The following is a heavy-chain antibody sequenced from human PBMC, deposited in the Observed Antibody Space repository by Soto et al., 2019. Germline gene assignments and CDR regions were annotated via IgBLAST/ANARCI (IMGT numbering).Heavy chain of an antibody. D-gene: IGHD1-26*01. J-gene: IGHJ4*02. CDR1: GFSFRSYG. Sequence: GGSLRLSCVASGFSFRSYGIHWVRQAPGKGLEWVAVISHDGGNKYYADSVKGRFTISRDNSKNALDLQMNSLRGEDMAVYYCAKDTDVVGAAYKFDHWGQGTLVTVSS. CDR3: AKDTDVVGAAYKFDH. V-gene: IGHV3-30*18. CDR2: ISHDGGNK.